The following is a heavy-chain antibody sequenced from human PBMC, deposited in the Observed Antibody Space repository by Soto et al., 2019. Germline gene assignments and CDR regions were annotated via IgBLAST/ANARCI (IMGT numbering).Heavy chain of an antibody. CDR3: AKLAYYDTSGYLGH. D-gene: IGHD3-22*01. CDR2: ISYDGSKK. J-gene: IGHJ4*02. Sequence: GGSLRLSCAASGFTFSGYGMHWVRQAPGKGLEWVALISYDGSKKYYADSVKGRFSVSRDNSKKTLYLQMNSLRAEDTAVYYCAKLAYYDTSGYLGHWGQGTLVTVSS. V-gene: IGHV3-30*18. CDR1: GFTFSGYG.